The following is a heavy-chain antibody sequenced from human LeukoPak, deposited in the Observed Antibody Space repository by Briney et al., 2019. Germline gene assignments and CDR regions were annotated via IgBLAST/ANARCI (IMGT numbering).Heavy chain of an antibody. V-gene: IGHV3-23*01. J-gene: IGHJ4*02. CDR1: GFTFNTYV. D-gene: IGHD3-22*01. CDR3: ARVAGYYDGSDYYQY. Sequence: GGSLRLSCAASGFTFNTYVLTWVRQAPGKGLEWVSAISGSGVTTKYADSVKGRFTISRDNSKNTLYLQMSSLRAEDTAVYYCARVAGYYDGSDYYQYWGQGTLVTVSP. CDR2: ISGSGVTT.